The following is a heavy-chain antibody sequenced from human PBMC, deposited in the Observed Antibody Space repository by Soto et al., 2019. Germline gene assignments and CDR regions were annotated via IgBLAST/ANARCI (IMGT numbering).Heavy chain of an antibody. CDR3: ASGYSGWYMIACFDY. Sequence: PSETLSLTCTVSGGSISSSSYYWGWIRQPPGKGLEWIGSIYYSGSTYYNPSLKSRVTISVDTSKNQFSLKLSSVTAADTAVYYCASGYSGWYMIACFDYWGQGTLVTVSS. V-gene: IGHV4-39*01. CDR1: GGSISSSSYY. CDR2: IYYSGST. J-gene: IGHJ4*02. D-gene: IGHD6-19*01.